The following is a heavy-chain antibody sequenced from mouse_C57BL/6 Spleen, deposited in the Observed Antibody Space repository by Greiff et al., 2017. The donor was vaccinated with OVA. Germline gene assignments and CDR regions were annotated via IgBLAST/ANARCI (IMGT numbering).Heavy chain of an antibody. CDR3: TRSDPYYGSSYAGFAY. D-gene: IGHD1-1*01. J-gene: IGHJ3*01. CDR2: IYPGNSDT. CDR1: GYTFTSYW. Sequence: VQLQQSGTVLARPGASVKMSCKTSGYTFTSYWMHWVKQRPGQGLEWIGAIYPGNSDTSYNQKFKGKAKLTAVTSTSTAYMELSSLTNEDSAVYYCTRSDPYYGSSYAGFAYWGQGTLVTVSA. V-gene: IGHV1-5*01.